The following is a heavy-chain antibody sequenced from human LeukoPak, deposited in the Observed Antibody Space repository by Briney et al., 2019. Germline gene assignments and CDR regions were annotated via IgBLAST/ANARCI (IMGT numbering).Heavy chain of an antibody. CDR3: ARDQRYAFDY. D-gene: IGHD3-9*01. Sequence: GGSLRLSCTASGFTFGDYAMSWFRQAPGKGLEWVSNIRTSTEGANYAIYADSVKGRVTFSRDDAKNTLYLHMHSLRDDDTAVYYCARDQRYAFDYWGQGILVTVSS. J-gene: IGHJ4*02. V-gene: IGHV3-11*05. CDR1: GFTFGDYA. CDR2: IRTSTEGANYA.